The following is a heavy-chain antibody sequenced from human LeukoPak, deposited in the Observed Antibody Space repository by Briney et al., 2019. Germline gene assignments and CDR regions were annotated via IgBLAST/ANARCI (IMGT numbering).Heavy chain of an antibody. CDR1: GFTFSSYG. CDR3: AKDVSLLWFGELGYFQH. Sequence: GGSLRLSCAASGFTFSSYGMHWVRQAPGKGLEWVAFIRYDGSNKYYADSVKGRFTISRDNSKNTLYLQMNSLRAEDTAVYYCAKDVSLLWFGELGYFQHWGQGTLVTVSS. V-gene: IGHV3-30*02. D-gene: IGHD3-10*01. CDR2: IRYDGSNK. J-gene: IGHJ1*01.